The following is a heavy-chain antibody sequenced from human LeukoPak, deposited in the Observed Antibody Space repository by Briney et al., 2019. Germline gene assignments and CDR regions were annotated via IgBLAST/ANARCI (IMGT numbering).Heavy chain of an antibody. J-gene: IGHJ6*03. V-gene: IGHV4-4*07. CDR2: IYTSGST. Sequence: PSETLSLTCTVAGGSISSYYWSWIRQPAEGGLEWVGRIYTSGSTNYNTSLKSRVTMSVDTSKNQFSLKPSSVTAADTAVYYCARDIVVPAAMSPFMDYYYYMDVWGKGTTVTVSS. CDR1: GGSISSYY. D-gene: IGHD2-2*01. CDR3: ARDIVVPAAMSPFMDYYYYMDV.